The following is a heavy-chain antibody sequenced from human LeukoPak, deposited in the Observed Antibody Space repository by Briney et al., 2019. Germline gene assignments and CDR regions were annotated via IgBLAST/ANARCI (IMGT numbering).Heavy chain of an antibody. D-gene: IGHD1-26*01. CDR2: ISSSSSYI. CDR1: GFTFSSYS. CDR3: ASGGVGAKQSNWFDP. J-gene: IGHJ5*02. Sequence: KTGGSLRLSCAASGFTFSSYSMNWVRQAPGKGLEWVSSISSSSSYIYYADSVKGRFTISRDNAKNSLYLQMNSLRAEDTAVYYCASGGVGAKQSNWFDPWGQGTLVTVSS. V-gene: IGHV3-21*01.